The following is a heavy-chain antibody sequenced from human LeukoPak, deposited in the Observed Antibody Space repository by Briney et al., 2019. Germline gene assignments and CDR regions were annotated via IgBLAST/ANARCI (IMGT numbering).Heavy chain of an antibody. CDR1: GYSFTSYW. J-gene: IGHJ6*03. Sequence: GESLKISCKGSGYSFTSYWIGWVRQMPGKGLEWMGIIYPGDSDTRYSPSFQGQVTISADKSISTAYLQWSSLKASDTAMYSCARIIAAHHYYYYMDVWGKGTTVTVSS. V-gene: IGHV5-51*01. D-gene: IGHD6-6*01. CDR3: ARIIAAHHYYYYMDV. CDR2: IYPGDSDT.